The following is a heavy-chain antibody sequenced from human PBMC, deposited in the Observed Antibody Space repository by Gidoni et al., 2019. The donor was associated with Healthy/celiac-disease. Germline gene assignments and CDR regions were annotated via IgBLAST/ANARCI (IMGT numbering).Heavy chain of an antibody. J-gene: IGHJ2*01. V-gene: IGHV4-4*07. CDR3: AREKPIYDSSGYYYDRYWYFDL. CDR2: IYTSGST. CDR1: GGSISSYY. D-gene: IGHD3-22*01. Sequence: QVQLQESGPGLVKPSETLSLTCTVSGGSISSYYWSWIRQPAGKGLEWIGRIYTSGSTNYNPSLKSRVTMSVDTSKNQFSLKLSSLTAADTAVYYCAREKPIYDSSGYYYDRYWYFDLWGRGTLVTVSS.